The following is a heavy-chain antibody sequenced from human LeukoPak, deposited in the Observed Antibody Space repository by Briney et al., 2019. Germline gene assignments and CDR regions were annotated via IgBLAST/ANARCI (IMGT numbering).Heavy chain of an antibody. CDR1: GYIFTSYW. CDR2: IYPADSKI. V-gene: IGHV5-51*01. D-gene: IGHD2-21*02. J-gene: IGHJ5*02. CDR3: ARANCGGDCYFLNWFDP. Sequence: GESLQISCKGSGYIFTSYWIDWVRQLPGKGLEWMGIIYPADSKIRYSLSFQGQITISADKSISTAYLQWSSLTASDTAMYYCARANCGGDCYFLNWFDPWGQGTLVTVSS.